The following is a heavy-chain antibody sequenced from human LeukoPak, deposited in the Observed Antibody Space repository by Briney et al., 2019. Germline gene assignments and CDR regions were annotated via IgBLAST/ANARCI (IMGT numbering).Heavy chain of an antibody. V-gene: IGHV4-34*01. CDR3: ARHKAYGSGSYSPYYFDY. Sequence: RTSETLSLTCIVSGGSFSGYYWIWIRQPPGKGLEWIGEINQSGSTNYNPSLKSRVTISVDTSKSQFSLKLNSVTAADTAVYYCARHKAYGSGSYSPYYFDYWGQGTQVTVSS. CDR2: INQSGST. J-gene: IGHJ4*02. D-gene: IGHD3-10*01. CDR1: GGSFSGYY.